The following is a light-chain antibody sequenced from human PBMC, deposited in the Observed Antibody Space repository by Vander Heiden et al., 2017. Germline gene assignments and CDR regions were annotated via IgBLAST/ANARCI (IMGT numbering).Light chain of an antibody. Sequence: QSALSQPAPVSGSPGPSITISCTGTSSDVGGYNYVSWYQQHPGKVPKLMIYDVSNRPSGVSDRFSGSESGNTASLTISGRQAEEEADYYCSSDTSSTTFVFGTGTKVTVL. J-gene: IGLJ1*01. V-gene: IGLV2-14*03. CDR3: SSDTSSTTFV. CDR1: SSDVGGYNY. CDR2: DVS.